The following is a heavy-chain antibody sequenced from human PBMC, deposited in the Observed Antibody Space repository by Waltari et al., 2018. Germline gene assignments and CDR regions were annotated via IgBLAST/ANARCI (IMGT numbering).Heavy chain of an antibody. V-gene: IGHV3-23*01. CDR3: AKDLIVADAFDI. CDR1: GITFSSYA. J-gene: IGHJ3*02. Sequence: EVQLLESGGGLVQPGGSLRLSCAASGITFSSYAMSWVRQAPGEGLEWASTISGMVVNPYHPDSVKGRFTISRDNSKNPLYLPINSLRAEDTAVYYCAKDLIVADAFDIWGQGTMVTVSS. D-gene: IGHD5-12*01. CDR2: ISGMVVNP.